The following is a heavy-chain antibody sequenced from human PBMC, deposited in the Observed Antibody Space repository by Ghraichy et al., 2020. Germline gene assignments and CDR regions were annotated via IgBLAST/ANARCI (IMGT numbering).Heavy chain of an antibody. CDR2: ISHDGNKK. D-gene: IGHD3-10*01. Sequence: GGSLRLSCAASGFTFSTYSMHWVRQAPGKGLEWVAVISHDGNKKYYADSVTGPVTISSANSKNTLYLQTNRLRAEDTAVYYCACDLSPWFPGDYWGQGTLPTVSS. V-gene: IGHV3-30*04. CDR3: ACDLSPWFPGDY. CDR1: GFTFSTYS. J-gene: IGHJ4*02.